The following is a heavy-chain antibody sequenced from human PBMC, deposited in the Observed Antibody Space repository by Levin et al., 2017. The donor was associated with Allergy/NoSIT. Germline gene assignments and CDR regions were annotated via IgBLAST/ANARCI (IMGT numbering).Heavy chain of an antibody. Sequence: GGSLRLSCAASGFTVSSNYMSWVRQAPGKGLEWVSVIYSGGSTYYADSVKGRFTISRDNSKNTLYLQMNSLRAEDTAVYYCARTLRGWLEQWLPPYFDYWGQGTLVTVSS. D-gene: IGHD6-19*01. CDR1: GFTVSSNY. J-gene: IGHJ4*02. V-gene: IGHV3-53*01. CDR2: IYSGGST. CDR3: ARTLRGWLEQWLPPYFDY.